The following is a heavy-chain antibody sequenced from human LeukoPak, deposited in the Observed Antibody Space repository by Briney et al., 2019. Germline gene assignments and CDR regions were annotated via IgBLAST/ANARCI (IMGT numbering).Heavy chain of an antibody. Sequence: SETLSLTCTVSGGSISSYYWSWIRQPPGKGLEWIGYIYYTGNTKSNPSLKSRVTTSVDTSKSQFSLKLSSVTAADTAVYYCAKWSSTLKAFDFWGQGILVIVSS. CDR3: AKWSSTLKAFDF. CDR1: GGSISSYY. V-gene: IGHV4-59*08. CDR2: IYYTGNT. J-gene: IGHJ4*02. D-gene: IGHD2-8*01.